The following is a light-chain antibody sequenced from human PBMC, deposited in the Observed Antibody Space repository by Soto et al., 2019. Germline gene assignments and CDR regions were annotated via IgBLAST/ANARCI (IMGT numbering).Light chain of an antibody. CDR3: QQYNNWPPWT. CDR1: QSVSSN. Sequence: EIVMTQSPATLSVSPGERATLSCRASQSVSSNLAWYQQKPGQAPSLLIYGASTRATGIPARFSGSRSGTEFTLTISSLQSEDFAVYYCQQYNNWPPWTFGQGTKLEIK. V-gene: IGKV3-15*01. CDR2: GAS. J-gene: IGKJ2*02.